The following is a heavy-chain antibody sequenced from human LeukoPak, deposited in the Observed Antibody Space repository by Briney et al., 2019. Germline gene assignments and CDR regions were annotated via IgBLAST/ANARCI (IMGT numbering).Heavy chain of an antibody. J-gene: IGHJ4*02. CDR2: TYYSGST. V-gene: IGHV4-30-4*01. Sequence: SQTLSRTCTVSGGSISSADYYWSWIRQPPGKGLEWIGYTYYSGSTYYSPSLKSRVTLSIDTSKNQFFLKLSSVTAADTAVYYCARENGYNKLDYWGQGTLVTVSS. CDR3: ARENGYNKLDY. D-gene: IGHD5-24*01. CDR1: GGSISSADYY.